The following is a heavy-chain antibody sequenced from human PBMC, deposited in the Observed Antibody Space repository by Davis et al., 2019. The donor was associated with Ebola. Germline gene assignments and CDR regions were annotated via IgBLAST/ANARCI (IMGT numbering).Heavy chain of an antibody. Sequence: SVKVSCKASGDTFNGYYIHWVRQAPGQGLEWMGRINPNSGGTNYAQKFQGRVTMTRDTSISTAYMELSRLRSDDTAVYYCARLRQQLVGGFDPWGQGTLVTVSS. CDR3: ARLRQQLVGGFDP. V-gene: IGHV1-2*06. CDR2: INPNSGGT. J-gene: IGHJ5*02. CDR1: GDTFNGYY. D-gene: IGHD6-13*01.